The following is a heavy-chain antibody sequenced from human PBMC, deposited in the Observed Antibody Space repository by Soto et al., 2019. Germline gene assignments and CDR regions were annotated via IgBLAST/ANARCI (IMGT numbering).Heavy chain of an antibody. D-gene: IGHD6-19*01. V-gene: IGHV3-48*02. CDR2: ITSDTNTI. Sequence: EVQLVESGGGLVQPGGSLRLSCAASGFPFSIYSMNWVRQAPGKGLEWFSYITSDTNTIKYADSVKGRFTISRDNAKNPLYLQMNRLRDEGPAVYFCARSVEGHFAYWGQGTVVTVSS. J-gene: IGHJ4*02. CDR3: ARSVEGHFAY. CDR1: GFPFSIYS.